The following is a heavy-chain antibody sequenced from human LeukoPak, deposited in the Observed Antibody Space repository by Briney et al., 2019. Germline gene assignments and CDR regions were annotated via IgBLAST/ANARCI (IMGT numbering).Heavy chain of an antibody. CDR3: ERGVTIPFFDY. CDR2: ITGSGGST. D-gene: IGHD3-10*01. CDR1: GFTFGSYA. J-gene: IGHJ4*02. V-gene: IGHV3-23*01. Sequence: GGSLRLSCAASGFTFGSYAMSWVRQAPGKGLEWVSGITGSGGSTYYADSVKGRFTISRDDSKNTLYLQMNSLRAEDTAVYYCERGVTIPFFDYWGQGTLVTVSS.